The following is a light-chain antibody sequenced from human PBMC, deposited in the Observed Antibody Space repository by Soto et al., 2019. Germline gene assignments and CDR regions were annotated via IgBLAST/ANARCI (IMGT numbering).Light chain of an antibody. V-gene: IGKV2-28*01. CDR2: LGS. CDR3: MQALQTRT. Sequence: DIVMTQSPLSLPVTPGEPASISCRSSQSLLHSNGYNYLDWYLQKPGQSPQLLIYLGSNRASGVPDRFSGSGSGKDFTLKISRVEAEDVGVYYCMQALQTRTFGQGTTVEIK. J-gene: IGKJ1*01. CDR1: QSLLHSNGYNY.